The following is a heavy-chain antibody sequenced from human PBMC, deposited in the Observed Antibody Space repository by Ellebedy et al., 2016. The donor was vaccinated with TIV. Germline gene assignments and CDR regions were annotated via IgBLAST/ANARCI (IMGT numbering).Heavy chain of an antibody. V-gene: IGHV1-2*02. J-gene: IGHJ5*02. CDR2: IYPYSGGT. CDR3: AREEITMRGDWFDP. D-gene: IGHD3-22*01. Sequence: ASVKVSCKASGYTFTAYHIHWVRQAPGQGLEWMGWIYPYSGGTNYAQKFQGRVTMTRDTSISTAYMELSRLRSDDTAVYYCAREEITMRGDWFDPWGQGTLVTVSS. CDR1: GYTFTAYH.